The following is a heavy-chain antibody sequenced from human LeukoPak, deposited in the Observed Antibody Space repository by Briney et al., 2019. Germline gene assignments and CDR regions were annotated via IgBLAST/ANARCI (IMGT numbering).Heavy chain of an antibody. CDR3: ARCERAAQPPFDY. CDR2: IYHSGST. CDR1: GYSISSGYY. Sequence: SETLSLTCAVSGYSISSGYYWGWIRQPPVKGLEWIGSIYHSGSTYYNPSLKSRVTISVDTSKNQFSLKLSSVTAADTAVYYCARCERAAQPPFDYWGQGTLVTVSS. D-gene: IGHD6-13*01. V-gene: IGHV4-38-2*01. J-gene: IGHJ4*02.